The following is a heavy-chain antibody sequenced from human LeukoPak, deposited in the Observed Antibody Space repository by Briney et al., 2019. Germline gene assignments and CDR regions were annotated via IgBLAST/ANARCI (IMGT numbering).Heavy chain of an antibody. CDR2: ISGVGGST. J-gene: IGHJ4*02. CDR3: AKDMKRGWYYYDSSGYYYDSCFDY. CDR1: GFTFDDYA. Sequence: GGSLRLSCAASGFTFDDYATHWVRQAPGKGLEWVSLISGVGGSTYYADSVKGRFTISRDNSKNSLYLQMNSLRTEETALYYCAKDMKRGWYYYDSSGYYYDSCFDYWGQGTLVTVSS. D-gene: IGHD3-22*01. V-gene: IGHV3-43*02.